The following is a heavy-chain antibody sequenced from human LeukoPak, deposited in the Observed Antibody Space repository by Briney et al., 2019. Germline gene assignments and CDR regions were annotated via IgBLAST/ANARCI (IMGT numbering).Heavy chain of an antibody. V-gene: IGHV3-7*02. CDR2: IKEDGSEK. CDR3: SRHTSSWHAMDV. CDR1: GFTFSSYE. J-gene: IGHJ6*02. Sequence: SGGSLRLSCAASGFTFSSYEMNWVRQAPGKGLEWVATIKEDGSEKYYVDSVKGRFTISRDNAKSSLYLQMNSLRAEDTAVYYCSRHTSSWHAMDVWGQGTTVTVSS. D-gene: IGHD6-13*01.